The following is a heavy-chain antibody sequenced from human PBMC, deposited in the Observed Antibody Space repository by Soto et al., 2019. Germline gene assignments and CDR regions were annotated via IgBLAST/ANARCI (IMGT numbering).Heavy chain of an antibody. V-gene: IGHV3-23*01. CDR1: GFPFSRHG. CDR3: AKEGPYDTLTGYYKAFDV. CDR2: ITDSGRDT. Sequence: GGSLRLSCVASGFPFSRHGMAWVRQAPGKGLEWVSAITDSGRDTFYADSVKGRFTISRDNSKDTVYLQIDGLRPEDTATYYCAKEGPYDTLTGYYKAFDVWGQGRMVTVSS. D-gene: IGHD3-9*01. J-gene: IGHJ3*01.